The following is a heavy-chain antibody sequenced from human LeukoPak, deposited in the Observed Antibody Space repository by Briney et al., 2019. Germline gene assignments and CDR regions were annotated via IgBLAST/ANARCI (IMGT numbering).Heavy chain of an antibody. CDR3: ARMASSSWYLYYFDY. CDR2: IYHSGST. D-gene: IGHD6-13*01. Sequence: PSGTLSLTCAVSGGSISSSNWWSWVRQPPGKGLEWIGEIYHSGSTNYNPSLKSRVTISVDTSKNQFSLKLSSVTAADTAVYYCARMASSSWYLYYFDYWGQGTLVTVSS. J-gene: IGHJ4*02. V-gene: IGHV4-4*02. CDR1: GGSISSSNW.